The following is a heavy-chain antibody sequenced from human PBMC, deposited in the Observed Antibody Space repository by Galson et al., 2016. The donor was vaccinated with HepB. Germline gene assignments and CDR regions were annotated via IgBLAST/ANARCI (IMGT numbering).Heavy chain of an antibody. Sequence: TLSLTCTVSGGSISSGTYYWSWIRQPAGKGLEWIGHIYYSGSTNYNPSLKSRVTISVDTSKNQFSLKVTSVTAADTAVYFCARRRTMGTSSDYSELNWLDPWGQGTLVTVSS. CDR3: ARRRTMGTSSDYSELNWLDP. CDR2: IYYSGST. J-gene: IGHJ5*02. D-gene: IGHD3-22*01. V-gene: IGHV4-61*09. CDR1: GGSISSGTYY.